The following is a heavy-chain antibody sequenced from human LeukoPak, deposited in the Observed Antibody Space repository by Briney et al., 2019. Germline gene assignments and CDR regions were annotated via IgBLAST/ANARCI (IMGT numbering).Heavy chain of an antibody. V-gene: IGHV4-39*07. CDR1: GGSISSSSYY. Sequence: PSETLSLTCTVSGGSISSSSYYWGWIRQPPGKGLEWIGSIYYSATTYYNPSLKSRVTISVDTSKNQFSLKLTSVTAADTAVYYCARGPYKYDGSGAFDIWGQGTKVTVSS. CDR2: IYYSATT. D-gene: IGHD3-22*01. CDR3: ARGPYKYDGSGAFDI. J-gene: IGHJ3*02.